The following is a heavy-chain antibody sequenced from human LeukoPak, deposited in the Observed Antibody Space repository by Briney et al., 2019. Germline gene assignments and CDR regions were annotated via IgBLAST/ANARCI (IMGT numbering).Heavy chain of an antibody. CDR1: GFTFRNYW. J-gene: IGHJ4*02. CDR2: INHSGST. D-gene: IGHD2-15*01. CDR3: ARESRVAL. Sequence: PGGSLRLSCAASGFTFRNYWMGWIRQPPGKGLEWIGEINHSGSTNYNPSLKSRVTISVDTSKNQFSLKLSSVTAADTAVYYCARESRVALWGQGTLVTVSS. V-gene: IGHV4-34*01.